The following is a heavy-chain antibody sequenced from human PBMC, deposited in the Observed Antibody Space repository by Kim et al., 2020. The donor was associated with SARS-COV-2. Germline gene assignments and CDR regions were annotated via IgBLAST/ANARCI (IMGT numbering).Heavy chain of an antibody. CDR3: TTVCTSCYPGLN. Sequence: AYAPPVEARFTISRDDSKNTLYLQMNGLKPEDTAVYYCTTVCTSCYPGLNWGQGTLVTVSS. D-gene: IGHD2-2*01. V-gene: IGHV3-15*01. J-gene: IGHJ4*02.